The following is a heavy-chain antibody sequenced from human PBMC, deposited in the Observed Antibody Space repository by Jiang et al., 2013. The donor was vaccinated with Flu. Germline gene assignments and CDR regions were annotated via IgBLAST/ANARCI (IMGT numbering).Heavy chain of an antibody. CDR1: GFTFSSYG. CDR3: ARDHQQQLVRFDY. J-gene: IGHJ4*02. Sequence: QLVESGGGVVQPGRSLRLSCAASGFTFSSYGMHWVRQAPGKGLEWVAVIWYDGSNKYYADSVKGRFTISRDNSKNTLYLQMNSLRAEDTAVYYCARDHQQQLVRFDYWGQGTLVTVSS. D-gene: IGHD6-13*01. V-gene: IGHV3-33*01. CDR2: IWYDGSNK.